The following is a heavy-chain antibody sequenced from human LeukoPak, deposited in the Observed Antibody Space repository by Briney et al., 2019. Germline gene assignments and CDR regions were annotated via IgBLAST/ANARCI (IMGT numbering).Heavy chain of an antibody. CDR2: IIPIFGTA. J-gene: IGHJ4*02. CDR1: GYTFTSYG. D-gene: IGHD5-24*01. V-gene: IGHV1-69*13. Sequence: GASVKVSCKASGYTFTSYGISWVRQAPGQGLEWMGGIIPIFGTANYAQKFQGRVTITADESTSTAYMELSSLRSEDTAVYYCARDREDGDFDYWGQGTLVTVSS. CDR3: ARDREDGDFDY.